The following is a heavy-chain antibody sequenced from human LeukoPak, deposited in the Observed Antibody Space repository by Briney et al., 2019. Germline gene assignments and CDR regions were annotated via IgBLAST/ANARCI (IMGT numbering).Heavy chain of an antibody. D-gene: IGHD3-22*01. CDR3: VKDLRDSSSFYNHLD. V-gene: IGHV3-30*02. CDR1: GFTFSNYG. CDR2: IRYDGKEV. Sequence: PGGSLRLSCAASGFTFSNYGIHWVRQAPGRGLEWVTFIRYDGKEVYYAESVKGRFSISRDNSRNTAFLQMNSLRVEDTAVYYCVKDLRDSSSFYNHLDWGQGTLVTVSS. J-gene: IGHJ4*02.